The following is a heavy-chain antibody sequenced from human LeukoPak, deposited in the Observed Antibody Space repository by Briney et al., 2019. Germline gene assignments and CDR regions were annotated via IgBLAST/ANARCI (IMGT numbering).Heavy chain of an antibody. Sequence: GGSLRLSCAASGFTFSSYVMNWVRQAPGKGLEWVSYISSSGSTIYYADSVKGRFTISRDNAKNSLYLQMNSLRAEDTAVYYCARVDTAMFGWFDPWGQGTLVTVSS. V-gene: IGHV3-48*03. CDR2: ISSSGSTI. CDR3: ARVDTAMFGWFDP. J-gene: IGHJ5*02. D-gene: IGHD5-18*01. CDR1: GFTFSSYV.